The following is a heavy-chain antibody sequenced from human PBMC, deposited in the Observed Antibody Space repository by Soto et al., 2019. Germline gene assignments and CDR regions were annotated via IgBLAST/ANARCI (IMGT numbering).Heavy chain of an antibody. CDR3: ARDTGFGELHYYYYYMDV. CDR1: GFTFSSYG. V-gene: IGHV3-33*01. J-gene: IGHJ6*03. CDR2: IWYDGSNK. Sequence: QVQLVESGGGVVQPGRSLRLSCAASGFTFSSYGMHWVRQAPGKGLEWVAVIWYDGSNKYYADSVKGRFTISRDNSKNTLYLQMNSLRAEDTAVYYCARDTGFGELHYYYYYMDVWGKGTTVTVSS. D-gene: IGHD3-10*01.